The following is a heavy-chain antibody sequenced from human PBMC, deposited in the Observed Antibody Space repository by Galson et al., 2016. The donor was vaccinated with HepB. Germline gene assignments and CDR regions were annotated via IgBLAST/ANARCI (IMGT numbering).Heavy chain of an antibody. J-gene: IGHJ5*02. CDR1: GGSIRSGGYY. CDR3: ARDVDTASNWFDP. D-gene: IGHD5-18*01. V-gene: IGHV4-31*03. CDR2: IYYSGST. Sequence: TLSLTCTVSGGSIRSGGYYWSWIRQHPGKGLEWIGYIYYSGSTYYNPSLKSRVTISVDTSKNQFSLRLSSVPAADTAVYYCARDVDTASNWFDPWGQGTLVTVSS.